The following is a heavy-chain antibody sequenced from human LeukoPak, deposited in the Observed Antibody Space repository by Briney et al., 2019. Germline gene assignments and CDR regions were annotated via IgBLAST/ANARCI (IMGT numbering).Heavy chain of an antibody. CDR1: GYTFTSYY. CDR2: INPSGGST. J-gene: IGHJ5*02. Sequence: ASVKVSCKASGYTFTSYYMHWVRQAPGQGLEWMGIINPSGGSTSYAQKFQGRVTMTRDTSTSTVYMELSSLRSEDTAVYYCARGLAVAGTENWFDPWGQGTLVTVSS. D-gene: IGHD6-19*01. CDR3: ARGLAVAGTENWFDP. V-gene: IGHV1-46*01.